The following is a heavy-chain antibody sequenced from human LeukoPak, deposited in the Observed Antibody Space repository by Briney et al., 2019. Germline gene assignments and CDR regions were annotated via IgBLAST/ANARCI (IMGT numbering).Heavy chain of an antibody. CDR3: ARDRYWFDP. Sequence: ASVKVSCKASGGTFSSYAISWVRQAPGQGLEWVGRIIPIFGIANYAQKFQGRVTITADKSTSTAYMELSSLRSEDTAVYYCARDRYWFDPWGQGTLVTVSS. J-gene: IGHJ5*02. CDR2: IIPIFGIA. CDR1: GGTFSSYA. V-gene: IGHV1-69*04.